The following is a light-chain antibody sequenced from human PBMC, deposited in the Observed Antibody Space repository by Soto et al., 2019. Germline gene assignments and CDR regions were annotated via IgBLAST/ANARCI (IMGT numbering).Light chain of an antibody. Sequence: SYELTQPPSVSVAPGKTARITSGGNNIGSKSAHWYQQKPGQAPGLVIYYDSDRPSGIPERFSGSNSGNTATLTISRVEAGDEDDYDCQVWDSSSDHQGVVFGGGTKLTVL. CDR3: QVWDSSSDHQGVV. V-gene: IGLV3-21*04. CDR2: YDS. CDR1: NIGSKS. J-gene: IGLJ2*01.